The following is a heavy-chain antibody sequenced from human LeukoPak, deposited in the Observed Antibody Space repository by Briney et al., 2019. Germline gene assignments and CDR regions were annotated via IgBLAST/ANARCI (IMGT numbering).Heavy chain of an antibody. J-gene: IGHJ4*02. CDR2: MHYSGST. D-gene: IGHD4-11*01. CDR1: GXSISNYY. Sequence: PSETLSLTCTVSGXSISNYYWSWIRQPPGKGLEWIGYMHYSGSTKYNPSLKSRVTTSVDTSRNQFSLKLSSVTAADTAVYYCARHTYSNFVLDYWGQGTLVTVSS. CDR3: ARHTYSNFVLDY. V-gene: IGHV4-59*08.